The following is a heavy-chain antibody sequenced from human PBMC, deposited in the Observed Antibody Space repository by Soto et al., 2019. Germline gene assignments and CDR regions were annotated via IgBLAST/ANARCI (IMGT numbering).Heavy chain of an antibody. CDR2: ISYDGSNK. D-gene: IGHD3-10*01. CDR3: AKETFMVRGVIIYYYYGMDV. J-gene: IGHJ6*02. Sequence: PGGSLRLSCAASGFTFSSYGMHWVRQAPGKGLEWVAVISYDGSNKYYADSVKGRFTISRDNSKNTLYLQMNSLRAEDTAVYYCAKETFMVRGVIIYYYYGMDVWGQGTTVTVS. V-gene: IGHV3-30*18. CDR1: GFTFSSYG.